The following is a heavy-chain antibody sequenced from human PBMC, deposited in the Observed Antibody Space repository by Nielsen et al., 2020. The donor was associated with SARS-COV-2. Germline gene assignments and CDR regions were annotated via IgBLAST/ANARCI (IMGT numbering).Heavy chain of an antibody. CDR1: GFTFSNSD. Sequence: GESLKISCAASGFTFSNSDMNWVRQAPGKGLEWVSGVSWNGSRTHYADSVKGRFTISRDNSKNTLYLQMNSLRAEDTAVYYCARVSSGKYGSGNYMDVWGKGTTVTVSS. V-gene: IGHV3-19*01. D-gene: IGHD3-10*01. J-gene: IGHJ6*03. CDR2: VSWNGSRT. CDR3: ARVSSGKYGSGNYMDV.